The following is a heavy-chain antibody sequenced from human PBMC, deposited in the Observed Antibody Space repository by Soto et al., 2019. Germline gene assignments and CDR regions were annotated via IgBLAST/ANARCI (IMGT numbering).Heavy chain of an antibody. J-gene: IGHJ4*02. CDR1: GFTFNRYG. CDR2: IWYDGSSE. V-gene: IGHV3-33*01. Sequence: QVQLVESGGGVVPPGRSLRLSCAASGFTFNRYGMHWVRQAPGKGLEWVAVIWYDGSSEYYADSVKGRFTISRDNSKNTLFLQMNSLRAEDTAVYYCARGVDYFDYWGQGTLVTVSS. CDR3: ARGVDYFDY.